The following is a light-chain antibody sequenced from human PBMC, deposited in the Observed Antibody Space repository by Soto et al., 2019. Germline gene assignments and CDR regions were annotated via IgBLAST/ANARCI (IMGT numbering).Light chain of an antibody. CDR2: DVS. J-gene: IGLJ1*01. CDR1: SSDVGGYNY. Sequence: QSVLTQPRSVSGSPGQSVTISCTGTSSDVGGYNYVSWYQRHPGKAPKPMIYDVSKRPSGVPDRFSGSKSGNTASLTISGLQAEDEADYYCCSYAGSYTFYVFGTGTKVTVL. V-gene: IGLV2-11*01. CDR3: CSYAGSYTFYV.